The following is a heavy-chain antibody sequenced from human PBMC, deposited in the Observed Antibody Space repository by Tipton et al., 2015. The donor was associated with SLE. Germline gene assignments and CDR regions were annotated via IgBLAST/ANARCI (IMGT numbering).Heavy chain of an antibody. CDR1: GGSISSYY. CDR3: ARRDRWLRSPLY. Sequence: TLSLTCTVSGGSISSYYWSWIRQPPGKGLEWIGDASYSGRPNFNPSLKSRVTITLDTSKNHLSLKLSSVTAADTAVYYCARRDRWLRSPLYWGQGTLVTVSS. D-gene: IGHD3-16*01. J-gene: IGHJ4*02. CDR2: ASYSGRP. V-gene: IGHV4-59*12.